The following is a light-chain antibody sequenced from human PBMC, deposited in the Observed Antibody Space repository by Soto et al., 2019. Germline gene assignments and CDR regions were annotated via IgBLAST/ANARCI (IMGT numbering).Light chain of an antibody. CDR3: HQYNNWLALT. J-gene: IGKJ4*01. CDR1: QSVSSSY. V-gene: IGKV3-15*01. Sequence: DIVLTQSPGTLYLSPGERAILSCRASQSVSSSYLAWYQQKPGQAPRLLIYGASTRATGIPVRFRGSGSGTEFTLTISSLQSEDSAVYYCHQYNNWLALTFGGGTKV. CDR2: GAS.